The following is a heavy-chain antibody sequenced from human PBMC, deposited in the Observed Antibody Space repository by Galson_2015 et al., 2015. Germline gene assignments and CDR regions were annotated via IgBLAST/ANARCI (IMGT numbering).Heavy chain of an antibody. CDR3: VRDGGYYWFDS. Sequence: SLRLSCAASGFTFSNYRIHWVRQAPGKGLVWVSRINTDGSSTTYADSVKGRFTVSRDNAKNTLYLQMNSLRVEDTATYYCVRDGGYYWFDSWGQGTLVTVSS. CDR1: GFTFSNYR. J-gene: IGHJ5*01. CDR2: INTDGSST. V-gene: IGHV3-74*01. D-gene: IGHD2-21*01.